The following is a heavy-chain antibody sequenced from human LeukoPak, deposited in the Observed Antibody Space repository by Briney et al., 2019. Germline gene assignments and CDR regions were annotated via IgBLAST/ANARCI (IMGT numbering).Heavy chain of an antibody. CDR2: IYWNDDR. V-gene: IGHV2-5*01. J-gene: IGHJ3*02. Sequence: SGPTLVKPTQTLTLTCNFSGFSLSSSGVGVGWIRQPPGKALEWLALIYWNDDRRYSPSLKSRLTITKDTSKNQVVLTMTNMDPVDAATYFCAHSLSDFWSPYYDPFDIWGHGTMVTVSS. D-gene: IGHD3-3*01. CDR1: GFSLSSSGVG. CDR3: AHSLSDFWSPYYDPFDI.